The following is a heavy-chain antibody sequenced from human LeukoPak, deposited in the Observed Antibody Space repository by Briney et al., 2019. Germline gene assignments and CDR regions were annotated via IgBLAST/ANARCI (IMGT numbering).Heavy chain of an antibody. D-gene: IGHD5-18*01. CDR1: GGSISSGGYS. Sequence: SETLSLTCAVSGGSISSGGYSWSWIRQPPGKGLEWVGYIYHSGSTYYNPSLKSRVTISVDRSKNQFSLKLSSVTAADTAVYYCASRGYSYGRFFDYWGQGTLVTVSS. V-gene: IGHV4-30-2*01. CDR3: ASRGYSYGRFFDY. J-gene: IGHJ4*02. CDR2: IYHSGST.